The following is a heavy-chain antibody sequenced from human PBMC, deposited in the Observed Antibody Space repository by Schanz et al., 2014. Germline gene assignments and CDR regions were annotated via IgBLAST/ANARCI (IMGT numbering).Heavy chain of an antibody. CDR3: ARSPGDFPGWFDS. J-gene: IGHJ5*01. CDR1: GGSISTYY. CDR2: INHSANT. Sequence: QVQLQESGPGLVKPSETLSLTCTISGGSISTYYWTWIRQPPGKGLEWIGEINHSANTTYNPALKSRVTIALNRAKNKFSRIRNSVTAADAAVYYCARSPGDFPGWFDSWGQGTLVTVSS. D-gene: IGHD4-17*01. V-gene: IGHV4-59*12.